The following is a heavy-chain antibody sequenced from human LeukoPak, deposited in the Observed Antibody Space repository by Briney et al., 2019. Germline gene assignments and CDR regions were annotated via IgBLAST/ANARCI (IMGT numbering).Heavy chain of an antibody. D-gene: IGHD3-10*01. CDR2: IYYSGST. V-gene: IGHV4-59*01. Sequence: SETLSLTCTVSGGSISSYYWSWIRQPPGKGLEWIGYIYYSGSTNYNPSLKSRVTISVDTSKNQFSLKLSSVTAADTAVYYCARLTYGSGSHYKPKFGYWGQGTLVTVSS. CDR1: GGSISSYY. J-gene: IGHJ4*02. CDR3: ARLTYGSGSHYKPKFGY.